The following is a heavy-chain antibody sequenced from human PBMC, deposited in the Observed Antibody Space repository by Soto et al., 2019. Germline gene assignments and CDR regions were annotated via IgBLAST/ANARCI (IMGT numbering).Heavy chain of an antibody. D-gene: IGHD2-21*01. CDR3: AKDLGWIAALDL. Sequence: GASVKVSCKASGYTFSNYVLHWVRQAPGQSLEWMGWIHAGDGNTKYSQSFQGRIIITTDTSADTVYMELSSLTSEDTAVYYCAKDLGWIAALDLWGQGTLVTVSS. J-gene: IGHJ5*02. CDR1: GYTFSNYV. V-gene: IGHV1-3*01. CDR2: IHAGDGNT.